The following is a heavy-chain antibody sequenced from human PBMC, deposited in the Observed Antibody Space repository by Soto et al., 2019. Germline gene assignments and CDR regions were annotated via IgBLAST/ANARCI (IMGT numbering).Heavy chain of an antibody. V-gene: IGHV1-18*01. Sequence: ASVKVSCKASGYTFTSYGISWVRQAPGQGLEWMGWINAYNGNTNYAQKLQGRVTMTTDTSTSTAYMALRSLRSDDTAVYYCARDKTTNWGNNWFDPWGQGTLVTVSS. CDR3: ARDKTTNWGNNWFDP. D-gene: IGHD7-27*01. CDR1: GYTFTSYG. CDR2: INAYNGNT. J-gene: IGHJ5*02.